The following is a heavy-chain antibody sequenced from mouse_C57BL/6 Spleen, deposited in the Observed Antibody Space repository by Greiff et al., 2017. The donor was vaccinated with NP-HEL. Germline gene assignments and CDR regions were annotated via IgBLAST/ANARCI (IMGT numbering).Heavy chain of an antibody. CDR2: IDPSDSET. V-gene: IGHV1-52*01. Sequence: QVQLQQPGAELVRPGSSVKLSCKASGYTFTSYWMHWVKQRPIQGLEWIGNIDPSDSETHYNQKFKDKATLTVDKSSSTAYMQLSSLSSEDSAVYYGARERPSQLGLFAYWGQGTLVTVSA. J-gene: IGHJ3*01. CDR3: ARERPSQLGLFAY. D-gene: IGHD4-1*02. CDR1: GYTFTSYW.